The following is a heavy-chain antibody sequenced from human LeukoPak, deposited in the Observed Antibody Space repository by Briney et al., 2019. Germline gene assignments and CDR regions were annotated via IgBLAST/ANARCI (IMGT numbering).Heavy chain of an antibody. CDR2: INHSGST. CDR1: GGSFSGYY. CDR3: ASSVYCSSTSCYFSDY. Sequence: SETLSLTCAVYGGSFSGYYWSWIRQPPGKGLEWIGEINHSGSTNYNPSLKSRVTISVDTSKDQFSLKLTSVTAADTAVYYCASSVYCSSTSCYFSDYWGQGTLVTVSS. V-gene: IGHV4-34*01. D-gene: IGHD2-2*01. J-gene: IGHJ4*02.